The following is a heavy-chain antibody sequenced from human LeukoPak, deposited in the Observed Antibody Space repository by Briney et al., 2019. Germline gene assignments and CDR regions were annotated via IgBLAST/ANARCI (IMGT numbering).Heavy chain of an antibody. CDR2: IYTSGST. D-gene: IGHD3-10*01. CDR3: ASHYGSGSFYSPFDY. J-gene: IGHJ4*02. CDR1: GNSISSGDNY. Sequence: SETLSLTCTVSGNSISSGDNYWSWIRQPAGKGLEWIGRIYTSGSTNYNPSLKSRVTISLDTSKNQFSLKLNSVTAADTAVYYCASHYGSGSFYSPFDYWGQGTLVTVSS. V-gene: IGHV4-61*02.